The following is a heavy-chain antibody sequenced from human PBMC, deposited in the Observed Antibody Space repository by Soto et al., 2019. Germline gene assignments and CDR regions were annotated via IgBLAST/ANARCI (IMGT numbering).Heavy chain of an antibody. CDR3: VRGRSYYDFWSGHIDY. D-gene: IGHD3-3*01. CDR1: GGSFSDYY. CDR2: IDQSGST. V-gene: IGHV4-34*01. J-gene: IGHJ4*02. Sequence: SETLSLTCAIYGGSFSDYYWSWVRQPPGKGLERIGEIDQSGSTNYSPSLKSRLTMSVDTSRNQFSLNLSSVTAADTAVYYCVRGRSYYDFWSGHIDYWSQGTLVTVSS.